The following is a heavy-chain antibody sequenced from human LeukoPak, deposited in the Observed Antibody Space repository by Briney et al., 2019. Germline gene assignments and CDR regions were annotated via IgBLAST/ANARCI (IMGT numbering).Heavy chain of an antibody. D-gene: IGHD5-18*01. CDR2: INHSGST. CDR1: GGSFSGYY. Sequence: SETLSFTCAVYGGSFSGYYWSWIRQPPGKGLEWIGEINHSGSTNYNPSLKSRVTISVDTSKDQFSLKLSSVTAADTAVYYCARGLIVSYGLGYYYYYYGMDVWGQGTTVTVSS. CDR3: ARGLIVSYGLGYYYYYYGMDV. V-gene: IGHV4-34*01. J-gene: IGHJ6*02.